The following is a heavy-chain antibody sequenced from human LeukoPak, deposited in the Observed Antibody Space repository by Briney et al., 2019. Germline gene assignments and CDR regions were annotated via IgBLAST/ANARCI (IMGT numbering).Heavy chain of an antibody. D-gene: IGHD6-19*01. CDR3: ARVLAVAGRRDFDY. V-gene: IGHV1-3*01. CDR2: INAGNGNT. Sequence: GASVKVSCKASGYTFTSYAMHWVRQAPGQRLEWMGWINAGNGNTKYSQKFQGRVTMTRNTSIGTAYMELSSLRSEDTAVYYCARVLAVAGRRDFDYWGQGTLVTVSS. J-gene: IGHJ4*02. CDR1: GYTFTSYA.